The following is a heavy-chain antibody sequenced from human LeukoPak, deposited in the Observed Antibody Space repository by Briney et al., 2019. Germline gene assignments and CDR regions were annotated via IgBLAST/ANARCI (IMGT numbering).Heavy chain of an antibody. D-gene: IGHD2-2*01. V-gene: IGHV3-30*02. Sequence: GGSLRLSCAASGFTFSSYGMHWVRQAPGKGLEWVAFIRYDGSNKYYADSVKGRFTISRDNSKNTLYLQMNSLRAEDTAAYYCAKDRGDIVVVPAAMDYWGQGTLVTISS. CDR1: GFTFSSYG. CDR2: IRYDGSNK. CDR3: AKDRGDIVVVPAAMDY. J-gene: IGHJ4*02.